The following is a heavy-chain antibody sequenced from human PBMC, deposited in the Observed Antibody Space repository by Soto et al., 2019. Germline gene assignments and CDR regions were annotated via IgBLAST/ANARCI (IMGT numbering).Heavy chain of an antibody. Sequence: QVHLVQSGVEVKTPGASVKVSCQASGYTFFTYDISWVRQAPGQGLEWMGWISTYSGDTKYAQKFQGRVTMTTVTATTTACLELRSLRSADTAGYYCARHLGPTKSENWFDLWGPGTVVTVSS. V-gene: IGHV1-18*01. J-gene: IGHJ5*02. D-gene: IGHD5-12*01. CDR2: ISTYSGDT. CDR3: ARHLGPTKSENWFDL. CDR1: GYTFFTYD.